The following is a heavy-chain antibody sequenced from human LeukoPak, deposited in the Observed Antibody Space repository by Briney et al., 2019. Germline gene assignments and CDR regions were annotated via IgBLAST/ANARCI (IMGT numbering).Heavy chain of an antibody. CDR2: IGTAGDT. D-gene: IGHD2/OR15-2a*01. J-gene: IGHJ3*01. CDR3: ARSSTTDDWGNSFDL. V-gene: IGHV3-13*01. Sequence: PGGSLRLSCTASGFTFSRYDMHWLRQATGKGLECVSAIGTAGDTYYPGSVKGRFTTSREDAKNSLYLQMNSLRAGDTAVYYCARSSTTDDWGNSFDLWGLGTVVTVSS. CDR1: GFTFSRYD.